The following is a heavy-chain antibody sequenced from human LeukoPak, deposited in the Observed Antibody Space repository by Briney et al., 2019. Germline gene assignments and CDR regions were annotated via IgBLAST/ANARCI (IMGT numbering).Heavy chain of an antibody. V-gene: IGHV5-51*01. Sequence: GESLKISCKGSGYSFTSYWIGWVRQMPGKGLEWMGIIYPGDSDTRYRPSFQGQVTISADKSISTAYLQWSSLKASDTAMYYCARGETTVTISDNYLDYWGQGTLVTVSS. CDR2: IYPGDSDT. CDR3: ARGETTVTISDNYLDY. CDR1: GYSFTSYW. D-gene: IGHD4-17*01. J-gene: IGHJ4*02.